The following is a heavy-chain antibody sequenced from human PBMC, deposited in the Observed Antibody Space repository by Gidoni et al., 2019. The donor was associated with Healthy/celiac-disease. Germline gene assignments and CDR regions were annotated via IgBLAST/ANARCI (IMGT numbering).Heavy chain of an antibody. CDR3: ARDRSSGYIDAFDI. J-gene: IGHJ3*02. D-gene: IGHD3-22*01. Sequence: VQLQESGPGLVKPSQTLSLTCTFSGGSISSGGYYWSWIRQHPGKGLEWIGYIYYSGSTYYNPSLKSRVTISVDTSKNQFSLKLSSVTAADTAVYYCARDRSSGYIDAFDIWGQGTMVTVSS. CDR2: IYYSGST. V-gene: IGHV4-31*03. CDR1: GGSISSGGYY.